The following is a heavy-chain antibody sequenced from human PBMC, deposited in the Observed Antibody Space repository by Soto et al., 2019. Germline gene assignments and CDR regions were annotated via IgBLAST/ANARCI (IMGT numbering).Heavy chain of an antibody. CDR2: IYHIGTT. D-gene: IGHD3-10*02. V-gene: IGHV4-38-2*01. CDR3: PRTDNVRYYPY. J-gene: IGHJ4*02. Sequence: PSETLSLTCAVSGGSIISNYWWAWIRQSPGEGLVWIGSIYHIGTTYYNPSLESRVIISLDTSESRFALRLTSVTAADSAVYYCPRTDNVRYYPYCGKGTLVSVSS. CDR1: GGSIISNYW.